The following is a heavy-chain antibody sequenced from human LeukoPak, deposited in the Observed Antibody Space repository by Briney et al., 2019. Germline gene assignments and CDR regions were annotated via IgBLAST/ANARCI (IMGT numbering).Heavy chain of an antibody. CDR3: ARDRGGYEFFDY. Sequence: GGTLRFSGAASGFTFNCHSMNWVPQGPGKGLEWVSYISTGSGTIYYTDSVKGRFTISRDNAKNSLYLEMNSLRDEDTAVYYCARDRGGYEFFDYWGQGTLVTVSS. CDR2: ISTGSGTI. CDR1: GFTFNCHS. V-gene: IGHV3-48*02. D-gene: IGHD5-12*01. J-gene: IGHJ4*02.